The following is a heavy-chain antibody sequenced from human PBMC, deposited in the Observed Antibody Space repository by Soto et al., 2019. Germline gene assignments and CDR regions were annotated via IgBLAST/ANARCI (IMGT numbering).Heavy chain of an antibody. CDR3: AADFDGGYGNFGY. Sequence: GASVKVSCKASGFTFTSSAMQWVRQARGQRLEWIGWIVVGSGNTNYAQKFQERVTITRDMSTSTAYMELSSLRSEDTAVYYCAADFDGGYGNFGYWGQGTLVTVSS. J-gene: IGHJ4*02. V-gene: IGHV1-58*02. D-gene: IGHD5-12*01. CDR2: IVVGSGNT. CDR1: GFTFTSSA.